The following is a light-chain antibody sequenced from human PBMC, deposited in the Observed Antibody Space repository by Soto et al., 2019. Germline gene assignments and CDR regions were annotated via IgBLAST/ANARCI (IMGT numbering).Light chain of an antibody. V-gene: IGKV3-20*01. Sequence: EIVLTQSPGPLPLSPGERATLSCRASQSVSSSFLAWYQQKPGQAPRLLIYGASSRATGIPDRFSGSGSGTDFTLTISRLESEDFAVYYCQQYGSSPEYTFGQGTKLEIK. CDR2: GAS. CDR1: QSVSSSF. J-gene: IGKJ2*01. CDR3: QQYGSSPEYT.